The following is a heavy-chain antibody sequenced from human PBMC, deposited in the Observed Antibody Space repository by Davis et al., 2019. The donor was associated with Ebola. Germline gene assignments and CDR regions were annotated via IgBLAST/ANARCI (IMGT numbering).Heavy chain of an antibody. CDR2: ISYDGSNK. J-gene: IGHJ4*02. CDR3: ARVFWYDTYIDY. D-gene: IGHD3-22*01. Sequence: GGSLRLSCAASGFTFSSYGMHWVRQAPGKGLEWVAVISYDGSNKYYADSVKGRFTISRDNSKNTLYLQMNSLRAEDTAVYYCARVFWYDTYIDYWGQGTLVTVSS. CDR1: GFTFSSYG. V-gene: IGHV3-30*03.